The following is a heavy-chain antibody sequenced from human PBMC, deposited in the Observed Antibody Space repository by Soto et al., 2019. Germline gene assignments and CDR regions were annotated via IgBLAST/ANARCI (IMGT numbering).Heavy chain of an antibody. D-gene: IGHD6-13*01. CDR1: GFTFDDYA. Sequence: GGSLRLSCAASGFTFDDYAMHWVRQAPGKGLEWVSGISWNSGSIGYVDSVKGRFTISRDNAKNSLYLQMNSLRAEDTALYYCAKDIDRVVAAAGAFDYWGQGTLVTVSS. J-gene: IGHJ4*02. CDR2: ISWNSGSI. CDR3: AKDIDRVVAAAGAFDY. V-gene: IGHV3-9*01.